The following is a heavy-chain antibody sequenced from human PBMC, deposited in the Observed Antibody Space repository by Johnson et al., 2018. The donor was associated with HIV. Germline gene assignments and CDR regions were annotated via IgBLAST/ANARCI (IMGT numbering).Heavy chain of an antibody. CDR2: INWNGGST. CDR1: GFNFDDYG. V-gene: IGHV3-20*04. CDR3: AREMAIAAAGHDAFDI. Sequence: VQLVEYGGGVVRPGGSLRLSCAASGFNFDDYGMSWVRQAPGKGLEWVSGINWNGGSTGYADSVKGRFTISRDNGKNSLYLQMNSLRAEDTALYYCAREMAIAAAGHDAFDIWGQGTMVTVSS. D-gene: IGHD6-13*01. J-gene: IGHJ3*02.